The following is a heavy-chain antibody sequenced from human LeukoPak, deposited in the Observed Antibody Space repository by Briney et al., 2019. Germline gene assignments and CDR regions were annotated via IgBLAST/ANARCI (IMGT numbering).Heavy chain of an antibody. CDR1: GGSISSSSYC. D-gene: IGHD3-16*01. J-gene: IGHJ5*02. V-gene: IGHV4-39*07. Sequence: AETLSLTCTVSGGSISSSSYCWGWIRQPPGKGLEWIGSIYYSGSTYYNPSLKSRVTISVDTSKNQFSLKLSSVTAADTAVYYCASFRPDYEVGWFDPWGQGTLVTVSS. CDR3: ASFRPDYEVGWFDP. CDR2: IYYSGST.